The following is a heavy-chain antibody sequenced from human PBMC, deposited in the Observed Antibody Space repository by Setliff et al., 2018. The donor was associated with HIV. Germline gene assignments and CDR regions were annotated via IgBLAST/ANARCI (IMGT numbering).Heavy chain of an antibody. CDR1: GFTFSNAW. CDR2: IKSKSDDGTT. V-gene: IGHV3-15*01. D-gene: IGHD6-19*01. Sequence: GGSLRLSCAASGFTFSNAWMSWVRQSPGKGLEWVGRIKSKSDDGTTDYAAPVKGRFTISRDDSKNTLYLQMKSLKTEDTAVYYCTTEVFRQWLVGDYWGQGTLVTVSS. J-gene: IGHJ4*02. CDR3: TTEVFRQWLVGDY.